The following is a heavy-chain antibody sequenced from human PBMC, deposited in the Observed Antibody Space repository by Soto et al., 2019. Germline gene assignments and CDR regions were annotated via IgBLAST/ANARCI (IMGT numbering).Heavy chain of an antibody. CDR1: GFTFTRYS. CDR3: ARAAHDYGDHLDY. J-gene: IGHJ4*02. V-gene: IGHV3-48*02. CDR2: ISSSSSTI. D-gene: IGHD4-17*01. Sequence: GGSLRLSCAASGFTFTRYSMNWVRQAPGKGLEWVSYISSSSSTIYYADSVKGRFTISRDNAKNSLYLQMNSLRDEDTAVYYCARAAHDYGDHLDYWGQGTLVTVS.